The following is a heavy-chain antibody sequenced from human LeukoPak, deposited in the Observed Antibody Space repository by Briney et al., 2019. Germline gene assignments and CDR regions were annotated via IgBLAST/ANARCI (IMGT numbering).Heavy chain of an antibody. CDR3: AREIVVVPAAMHENWFDP. Sequence: PSETLSLTCTVSGGSISSYYWSWIRQPAGKGLEWIGRIYTSGSTNYNPSLKSRVTMSVDTSKNQFSLKLSSVTAADTAVYYCAREIVVVPAAMHENWFDPWGQGTLVTVSS. D-gene: IGHD2-2*01. J-gene: IGHJ5*02. V-gene: IGHV4-4*07. CDR2: IYTSGST. CDR1: GGSISSYY.